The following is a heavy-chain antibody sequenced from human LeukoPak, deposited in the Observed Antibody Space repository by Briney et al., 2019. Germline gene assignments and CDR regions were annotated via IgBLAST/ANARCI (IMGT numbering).Heavy chain of an antibody. V-gene: IGHV3-23*01. Sequence: GGSLRLSCAASGFTFSSYAMSCVRQAPGKGLEWVSAISGSGGSTYYADSVKGRFTISRDNSKNTLYLQMNSLRAEDTAVYYCAKDFSRQLERRRWFCAFDIWGQGTMVTVSS. D-gene: IGHD1-1*01. CDR2: ISGSGGST. CDR1: GFTFSSYA. CDR3: AKDFSRQLERRRWFCAFDI. J-gene: IGHJ3*02.